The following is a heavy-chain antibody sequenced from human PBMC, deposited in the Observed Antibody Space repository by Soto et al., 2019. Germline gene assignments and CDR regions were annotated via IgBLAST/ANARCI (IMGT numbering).Heavy chain of an antibody. CDR1: GFSFSSYA. Sequence: EVQLLESGGGLVQPGGSLRLSCAASGFSFSSYAMVWVRQAPGKGLEWVSVISARGGSSYFADSVKGRFTISRDNSKNVLSLEMNSLRAEDTAIYFCAKGSFEYSAAVDNWGQGTLVLVSS. V-gene: IGHV3-23*01. CDR2: ISARGGSS. D-gene: IGHD5-12*01. J-gene: IGHJ4*02. CDR3: AKGSFEYSAAVDN.